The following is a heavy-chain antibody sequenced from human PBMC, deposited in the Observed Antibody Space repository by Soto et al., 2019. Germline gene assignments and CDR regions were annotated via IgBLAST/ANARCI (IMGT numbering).Heavy chain of an antibody. Sequence: VQLQESGPGLVKPSETLSLTCNVSGTSVTSYSYYWNWIRQTPGKGLEWIGYVFTSENTKYKPSLKGRASISVDASKNQSSLTLTSVTAADTAVYECTRARITMVADYWGPGTLVTVSS. CDR3: TRARITMVADY. CDR1: GTSVTSYSYY. J-gene: IGHJ4*02. CDR2: VFTSENT. V-gene: IGHV4-61*01. D-gene: IGHD3-10*01.